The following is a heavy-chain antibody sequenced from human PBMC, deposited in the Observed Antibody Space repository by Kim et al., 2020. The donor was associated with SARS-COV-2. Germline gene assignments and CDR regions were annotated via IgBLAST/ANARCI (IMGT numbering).Heavy chain of an antibody. J-gene: IGHJ4*02. V-gene: IGHV4-30-2*05. CDR3: ARDKSLYGSPFDY. Sequence: YTNPSLKGRVTIYVDTSKNQFSLKLSSVTAADTAVYYWARDKSLYGSPFDYWGQGTLVTVSS. D-gene: IGHD3-10*01.